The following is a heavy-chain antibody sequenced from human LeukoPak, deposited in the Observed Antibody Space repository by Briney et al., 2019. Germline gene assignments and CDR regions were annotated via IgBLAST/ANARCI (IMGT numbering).Heavy chain of an antibody. CDR3: ALQLRDILRSYRPFDY. CDR1: GGTFSSYT. Sequence: ASVKVSSKASGGTFSSYTISWVRQAPGQGLEWMGRIIPILGIANYAQKFQGRVTITADKSTSTAYMELSSLRSEDTAVYYCALQLRDILRSYRPFDYWGQGTLVTVSS. CDR2: IIPILGIA. D-gene: IGHD3-3*01. V-gene: IGHV1-69*02. J-gene: IGHJ4*02.